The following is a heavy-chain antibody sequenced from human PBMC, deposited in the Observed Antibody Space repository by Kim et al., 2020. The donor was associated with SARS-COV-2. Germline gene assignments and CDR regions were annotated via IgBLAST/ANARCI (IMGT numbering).Heavy chain of an antibody. V-gene: IGHV2-70*11. D-gene: IGHD3-10*01. J-gene: IGHJ6*02. CDR3: ARTQSGVKGHLDV. CDR1: GFSLSTRGMC. CDR2: IDWDNDE. Sequence: SGPTLVNPTQTLTLTCTFSGFSLSTRGMCISWIRQSPGKAPEWLTGIDWDNDEYYNPPLKTRLSISKDTSKDQVVLTVTNMDTADTGTYYCARTQSGVKGHLDVCGQGTTVIVSS.